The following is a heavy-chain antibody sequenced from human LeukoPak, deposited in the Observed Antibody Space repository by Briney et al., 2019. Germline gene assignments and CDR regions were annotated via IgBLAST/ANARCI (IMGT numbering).Heavy chain of an antibody. D-gene: IGHD4-11*01. V-gene: IGHV3-30*03. CDR3: ARGQHRWDYSHNLMSF. Sequence: GGSLRLSCAASGFTFSSYGTHWVRQAPGKGLEWVAVMSYDGKTTYYADSVKGRFTISRDNSKNTLYLLMNSLRADDTAVYYCARGQHRWDYSHNLMSFWGQGTLVTVSS. J-gene: IGHJ3*01. CDR1: GFTFSSYG. CDR2: MSYDGKTT.